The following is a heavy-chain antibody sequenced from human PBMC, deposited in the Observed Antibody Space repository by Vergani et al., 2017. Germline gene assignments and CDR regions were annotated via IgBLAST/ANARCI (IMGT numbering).Heavy chain of an antibody. D-gene: IGHD3-10*01. J-gene: IGHJ5*02. CDR3: ARGVRGVNGWFDP. CDR1: GYTFTSYD. CDR2: MNPNSGNT. Sequence: QVQLVQSGAEVKKPGSSVKVSCKASGYTFTSYDINWVRQATGPGLEWMGWMNPNSGNTGYAQKFPGRITMTRNTSISTAYMELGSRRSEDTAVYYWARGVRGVNGWFDPWGQGTLVTVSS. V-gene: IGHV1-8*01.